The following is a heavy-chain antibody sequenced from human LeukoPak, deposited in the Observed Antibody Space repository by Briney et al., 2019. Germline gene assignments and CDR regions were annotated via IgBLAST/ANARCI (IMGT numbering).Heavy chain of an antibody. CDR3: TRDSLAVAGTSYYYYGMDV. CDR2: IRSKAYGGTT. D-gene: IGHD6-19*01. J-gene: IGHJ6*02. V-gene: IGHV3-49*04. CDR1: GFTFGDYA. Sequence: GRSLRLSCTASGFTFGDYAMSWVRQAPGKGLEWVGFIRSKAYGGTTEYAASVKGRFTISRDDSKSIAYLQMNSLKTEDTAVYYCTRDSLAVAGTSYYYYGMDVWAKGPRSPSP.